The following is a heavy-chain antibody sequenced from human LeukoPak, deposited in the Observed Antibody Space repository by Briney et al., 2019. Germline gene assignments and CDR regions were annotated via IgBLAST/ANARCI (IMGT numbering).Heavy chain of an antibody. CDR1: GYTLTSYY. J-gene: IGHJ6*02. Sequence: GASVKVSCKASGYTLTSYYMHWVRQAPGQGLEWMGIINPSGGSTSYAQKFQGRVTMTRDTSTSTVYMELSSLRSEDTAVYYCARDRKTYYDFWSGQTTYYYYGMDVWGQGTTVTVSS. CDR2: INPSGGST. D-gene: IGHD3-3*01. V-gene: IGHV1-46*01. CDR3: ARDRKTYYDFWSGQTTYYYYGMDV.